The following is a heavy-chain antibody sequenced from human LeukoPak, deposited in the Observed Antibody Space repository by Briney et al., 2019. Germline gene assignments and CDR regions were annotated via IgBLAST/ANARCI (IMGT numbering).Heavy chain of an antibody. CDR2: INAGNGNT. D-gene: IGHD2-2*01. Sequence: GASVKVSCKASGYTFISYAMHWVRQASGQRLEWMGWINAGNGNTKYSQKFQGRVTITRDTSASTAYMELSSLRSEDTAVYYCARDRIVVVPAARERGWFDPWGQGTLVTVSS. CDR3: ARDRIVVVPAARERGWFDP. J-gene: IGHJ5*02. V-gene: IGHV1-3*01. CDR1: GYTFISYA.